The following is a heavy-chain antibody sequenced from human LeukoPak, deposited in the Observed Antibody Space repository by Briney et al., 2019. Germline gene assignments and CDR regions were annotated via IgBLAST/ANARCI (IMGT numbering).Heavy chain of an antibody. D-gene: IGHD6-13*01. CDR2: IYHSGST. V-gene: IGHV4-59*01. CDR1: GDSISSYY. J-gene: IGHJ4*02. Sequence: SETLSLTCTVSGDSISSYYWSWIRQRPGKGLEWIGYIYHSGSTNYNPSLKSRVTISADTSKDQFSLKLASVTAADTAVYYCATGYSSTWYYFDYWGQGTLVTVS. CDR3: ATGYSSTWYYFDY.